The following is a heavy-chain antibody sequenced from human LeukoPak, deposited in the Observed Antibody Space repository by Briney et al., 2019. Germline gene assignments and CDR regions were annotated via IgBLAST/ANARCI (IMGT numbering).Heavy chain of an antibody. CDR2: ISAYNGNT. V-gene: IGHV1-18*01. CDR3: ARAALAYYDGSGDAFDI. Sequence: ASVKVSCKASGYTFTSYGISWVRQAPGQGLEWMGWISAYNGNTNYAQKLQGRVTMTTDTSTSTAYMELWSLRSDDTAVYYCARAALAYYDGSGDAFDIWGQGTMVTVSS. J-gene: IGHJ3*02. D-gene: IGHD3-22*01. CDR1: GYTFTSYG.